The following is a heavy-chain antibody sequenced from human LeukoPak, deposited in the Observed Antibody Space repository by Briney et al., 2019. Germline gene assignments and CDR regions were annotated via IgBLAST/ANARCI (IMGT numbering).Heavy chain of an antibody. Sequence: GGSLRLSCAASGFTFSSYAMSWVRQAPGKGLEWVANIKQDGSEKYYVDSVKGRFTISRDNAKNSLYLQMNSLRAEDTALYYCAKGPTLAGDYFDYWGQGTLVTVSS. D-gene: IGHD6-19*01. CDR3: AKGPTLAGDYFDY. J-gene: IGHJ4*02. V-gene: IGHV3-7*03. CDR1: GFTFSSYA. CDR2: IKQDGSEK.